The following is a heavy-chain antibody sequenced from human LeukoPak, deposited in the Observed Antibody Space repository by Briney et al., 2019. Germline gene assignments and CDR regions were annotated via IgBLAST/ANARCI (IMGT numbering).Heavy chain of an antibody. CDR3: ARGVQNSYGFVF. CDR2: ISYDGSNK. CDR1: GFTFSSYG. V-gene: IGHV3-30*03. Sequence: GSLRLSCAASGFTFSSYGMHWVRQAPGKGLEWVAVISYDGSNKYYADSVKGRFTISRDNAKNTVYLQMNALRADDTAVYYCARGVQNSYGFVFWGQGTLVTISS. J-gene: IGHJ4*02. D-gene: IGHD5-18*01.